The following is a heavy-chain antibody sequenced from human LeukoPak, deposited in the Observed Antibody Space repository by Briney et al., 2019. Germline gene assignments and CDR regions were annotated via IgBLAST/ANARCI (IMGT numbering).Heavy chain of an antibody. CDR1: GFTFSTYT. CDR2: ISGSGGRT. CDR3: AKNGDRGAYCSGGSCYPYYYYNMDV. V-gene: IGHV3-23*01. D-gene: IGHD2-15*01. J-gene: IGHJ6*03. Sequence: GGSLRLSCAASGFTFSTYTMSWVRQAPGKGLEWASAISGSGGRTYYADSVKGRFTISRDNSKNTLYLQMNSLRAEDTAIYYCAKNGDRGAYCSGGSCYPYYYYNMDVWGKGTTVTISS.